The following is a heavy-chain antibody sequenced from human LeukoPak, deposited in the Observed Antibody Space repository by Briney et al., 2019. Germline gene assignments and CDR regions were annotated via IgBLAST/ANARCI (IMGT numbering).Heavy chain of an antibody. J-gene: IGHJ4*02. CDR3: AKRGPIYSSTPGNYFDY. V-gene: IGHV3-23*01. CDR1: GFTFSSYA. D-gene: IGHD3-10*01. CDR2: ISGSDDGT. Sequence: PGGSLRLSCAASGFTFSSYAMSWVRQAPGKGLEWVSTISGSDDGTYYADSVRGRFTISRDNSKNTLYLQMKALRDEGTATYYCAKRGPIYSSTPGNYFDYWGQGTLVTVSS.